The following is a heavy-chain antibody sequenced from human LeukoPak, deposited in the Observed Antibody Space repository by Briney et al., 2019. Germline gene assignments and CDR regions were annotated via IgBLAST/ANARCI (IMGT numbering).Heavy chain of an antibody. J-gene: IGHJ5*02. D-gene: IGHD3-22*01. CDR2: ISAYNGNT. V-gene: IGHV1-18*01. CDR3: ARAPYYYDNSGYYYFDP. CDR1: GYSFTIYG. Sequence: ASVSVSFTASGYSFTIYGISWGRRAPGQGGGWMGWISAYNGNTNYAQKLHGRVTMTTDTSTSTAYMELRSLRSDDTAVYYCARAPYYYDNSGYYYFDPWGQGTLVTVSS.